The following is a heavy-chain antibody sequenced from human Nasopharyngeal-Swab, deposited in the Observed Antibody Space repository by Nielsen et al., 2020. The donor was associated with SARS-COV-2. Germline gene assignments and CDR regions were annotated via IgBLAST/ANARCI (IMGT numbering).Heavy chain of an antibody. D-gene: IGHD3-22*01. CDR3: ARGGGRYYYDSSGYQDAFDI. CDR1: GGSISSGGYY. Sequence: SETLSLTCTVSGGSISSGGYYWSWIRQHPGKGLEWIGYIYHSGSTYYNPSLKSRVTISVDRSKNQFSLKLSSVTAADTAVYYCARGGGRYYYDSSGYQDAFDIWGQGTMVTVSS. CDR2: IYHSGST. V-gene: IGHV4-30-2*01. J-gene: IGHJ3*02.